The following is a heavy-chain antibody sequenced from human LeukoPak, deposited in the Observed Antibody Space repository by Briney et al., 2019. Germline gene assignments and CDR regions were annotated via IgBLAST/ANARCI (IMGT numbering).Heavy chain of an antibody. CDR2: IIPIFGTA. CDR1: GGTFSSYA. J-gene: IGHJ4*02. CDR3: ARGKYSSGWHQWLSY. V-gene: IGHV1-69*05. D-gene: IGHD6-19*01. Sequence: ASVKVSCKASGGTFSSYAISWVRQAPGQGLEWMGGIIPIFGTANYAQKFQGRVTITTDESTSTAYMELSSLRSEDTAVYYCARGKYSSGWHQWLSYWGQGTLVTVSS.